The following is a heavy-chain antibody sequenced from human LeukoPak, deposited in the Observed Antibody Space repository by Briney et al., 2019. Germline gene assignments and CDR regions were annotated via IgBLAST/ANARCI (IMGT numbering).Heavy chain of an antibody. J-gene: IGHJ4*02. V-gene: IGHV4-59*03. CDR1: GGSISSYY. D-gene: IGHD3-3*01. CDR3: AAWRLYYFDY. Sequence: SETLSLTCTVSGGSISSYYWSWIRQPPGKGLEWIGYIYYSGSTNYNPSLKSRVTISVDTSKNQFSLKLSSVTAADTAVYYCAAWRLYYFDYWGQGTLVTVSS. CDR2: IYYSGST.